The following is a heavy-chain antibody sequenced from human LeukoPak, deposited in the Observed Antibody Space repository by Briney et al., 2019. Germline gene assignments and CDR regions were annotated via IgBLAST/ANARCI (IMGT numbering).Heavy chain of an antibody. V-gene: IGHV3-15*07. CDR2: IKRKLDGVTT. Sequence: PGGSLRVSCAASGCTFINAWMNGVGQARGKGLEWVGRIKRKLDGVTTDYAAPVKGRFPISTDDSNNTLYLQMNSLKTEDTAVYYCTATQGNYDFWSGYYFDYWSQGTLVTVTS. J-gene: IGHJ4*02. D-gene: IGHD3-3*01. CDR3: TATQGNYDFWSGYYFDY. CDR1: GCTFINAW.